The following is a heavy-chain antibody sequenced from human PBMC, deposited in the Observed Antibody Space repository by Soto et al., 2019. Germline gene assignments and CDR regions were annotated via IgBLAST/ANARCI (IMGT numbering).Heavy chain of an antibody. J-gene: IGHJ4*02. Sequence: QVQLVQSGAEVRKPGSSVKVSCKASGGTFSRHAISWVRQAPGQGLEWMEGIIPIFGTANHAQKFQGRVTIIADESTSTVYMELSRLRSEDTAMYYCARGWGYDSNDYYYAYWGQGTLVIVSS. V-gene: IGHV1-69*01. D-gene: IGHD3-22*01. CDR1: GGTFSRHA. CDR3: ARGWGYDSNDYYYAY. CDR2: IIPIFGTA.